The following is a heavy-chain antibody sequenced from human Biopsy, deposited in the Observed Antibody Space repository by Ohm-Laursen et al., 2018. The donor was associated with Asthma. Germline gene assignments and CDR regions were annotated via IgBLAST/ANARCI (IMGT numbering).Heavy chain of an antibody. CDR1: GGSVSSGSYY. D-gene: IGHD2-15*01. J-gene: IGHJ5*02. Sequence: SDTLSLTCTVSGGSVSSGSYYWSWIRQPPGKGLAWVSYISYSGSTDYNPSLKSRLTISMDTSKNQFSLKLSSVTAADTAVYYCARVPTTLRYFDLWGQGTLVIVSS. CDR2: ISYSGST. CDR3: ARVPTTLRYFDL. V-gene: IGHV4-61*01.